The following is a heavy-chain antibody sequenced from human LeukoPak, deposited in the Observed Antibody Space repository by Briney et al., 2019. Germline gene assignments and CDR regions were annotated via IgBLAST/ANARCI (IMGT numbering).Heavy chain of an antibody. CDR3: AWDTAMALDP. V-gene: IGHV4-61*02. CDR1: GGSISSGSYY. J-gene: IGHJ5*02. CDR2: IYTSGST. D-gene: IGHD5-18*01. Sequence: SETLSLTCTVSGGSISSGSYYWSWIRQPAGKGLEWIGRIYTSGSTNYNPSLKSRVTISVDTSKNQFSLKLSSVTAADTAVYYCAWDTAMALDPWGQGTLVTVSS.